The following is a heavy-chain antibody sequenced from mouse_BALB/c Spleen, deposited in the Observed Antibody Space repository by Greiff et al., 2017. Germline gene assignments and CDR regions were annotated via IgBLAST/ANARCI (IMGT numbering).Heavy chain of an antibody. J-gene: IGHJ4*01. D-gene: IGHD1-1*01. V-gene: IGHV1-7*01. CDR1: GYTFTSYW. CDR3: ARRITTVVARGYYAMDY. Sequence: VQLQQSGAELAKPGASVKMSCKASGYTFTSYWMHWVKQRPGQGLEWIGYINPSTGYTEYNQKFKDKATLTADKSSSTAYMQLSSLTSEDSAVYYCARRITTVVARGYYAMDYWGQGTSVTVSS. CDR2: INPSTGYT.